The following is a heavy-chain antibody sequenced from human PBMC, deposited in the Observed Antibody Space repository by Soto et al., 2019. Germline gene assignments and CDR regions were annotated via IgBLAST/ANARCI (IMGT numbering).Heavy chain of an antibody. CDR3: ARLVWFGERNLYWFDL. CDR1: GYSFTSHW. J-gene: IGHJ5*02. CDR2: IYPGDSDT. V-gene: IGHV5-51*01. Sequence: PGESLKISCKGSGYSFTSHWIGWVRQMPGKGLEWMGIIYPGDSDTRYSPSFQGQVTISADKSISTAYLQWSSLKASDTAVYYCARLVWFGERNLYWFDLWGQGTLVTVSS. D-gene: IGHD3-10*01.